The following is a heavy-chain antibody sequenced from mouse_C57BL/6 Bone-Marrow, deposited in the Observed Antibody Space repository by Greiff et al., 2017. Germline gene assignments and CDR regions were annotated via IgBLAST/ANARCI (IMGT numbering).Heavy chain of an antibody. CDR3: ATPSWFAY. Sequence: VQLKQSGAELVRPGASVKLSCTASGFNIKDDYMHWVKQRPEQGLEWIGWIYPENGDTEYASKFQGKATIPADTSSNTAYLQLSSLTSEDTAVYYCATPSWFAYWGQGTLVTVSA. CDR1: GFNIKDDY. J-gene: IGHJ3*01. V-gene: IGHV14-4*01. CDR2: IYPENGDT.